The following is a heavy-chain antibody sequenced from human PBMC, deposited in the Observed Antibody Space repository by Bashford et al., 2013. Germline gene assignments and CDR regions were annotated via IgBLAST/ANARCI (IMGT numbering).Heavy chain of an antibody. CDR2: INPNSGGT. J-gene: IGHJ5*02. Sequence: VASVKVSCKASGYTFSSYAISWVRQAPGQGLEWMGWINPNSGGTNYAQKFQGWVTMTRDTSISTAYMELSRLRSDDTAVYYCAREYSYGPEAAENWFDPGPGNLVTVSS. CDR1: GYTFSSYA. V-gene: IGHV1-2*04. D-gene: IGHD5-18*01. CDR3: AREYSYGPEAAENWFDP.